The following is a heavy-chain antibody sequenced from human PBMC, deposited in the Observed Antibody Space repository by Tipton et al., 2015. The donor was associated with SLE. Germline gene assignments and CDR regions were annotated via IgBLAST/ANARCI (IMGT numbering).Heavy chain of an antibody. D-gene: IGHD3-10*01. CDR1: GFTFSSYG. CDR2: IWSDGDNK. V-gene: IGHV3-33*01. Sequence: SLRLSCAASGFTFSSYGMHWVRQAPGKGLEWVAVIWSDGDNKYYADSVKGRFTISRDNSRNTLYLQMNSLRAEDTAVYYCARGPYGSGSYYDSSGGGAIDYWGQGTLVTVSS. CDR3: ARGPYGSGSYYDSSGGGAIDY. J-gene: IGHJ4*02.